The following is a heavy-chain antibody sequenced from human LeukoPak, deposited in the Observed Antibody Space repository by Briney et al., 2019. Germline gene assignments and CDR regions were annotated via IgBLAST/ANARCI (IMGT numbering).Heavy chain of an antibody. J-gene: IGHJ5*02. CDR1: GGSISSYY. Sequence: SETLSLTCTVSGGSISSYYWSWIRQPPGKGLEWIGYIYYSGSTNYNPSLKSRVTISVDTSKNQFSLKLSSVTAADTAVYYCARGAIRLGEKEFDPWGQGTLVTVSS. V-gene: IGHV4-59*12. CDR3: ARGAIRLGEKEFDP. D-gene: IGHD4-17*01. CDR2: IYYSGST.